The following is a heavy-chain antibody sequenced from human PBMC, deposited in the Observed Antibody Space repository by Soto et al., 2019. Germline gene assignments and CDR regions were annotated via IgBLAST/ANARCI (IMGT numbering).Heavy chain of an antibody. CDR1: GYTFTSYG. CDR3: AREGGYCGGDCYPNYFDY. CDR2: ISGYNGNT. V-gene: IGHV1-18*01. Sequence: QVQLVQSGAEVKKPGASVKVSCRASGYTFTSYGVTWVRQAPGQGLEWMGWISGYNGNTNYAQKLQGRVTMTTDTSTSTAYMELRSLRSDDTAVYYCAREGGYCGGDCYPNYFDYWGQGTLVTVSS. D-gene: IGHD2-21*02. J-gene: IGHJ4*02.